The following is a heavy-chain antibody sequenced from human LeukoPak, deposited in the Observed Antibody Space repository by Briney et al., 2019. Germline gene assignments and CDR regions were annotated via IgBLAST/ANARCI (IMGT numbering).Heavy chain of an antibody. V-gene: IGHV4-61*08. D-gene: IGHD5-12*01. CDR3: ARDRRGYSGYDLDY. CDR2: IYYSGTT. J-gene: IGHJ4*02. Sequence: SETLSLTCAVSGGSISSGGYSWSWIRQPPGKGLEWIGYIYYSGTTSYNPSLKSRVTISVDTSKNQFSLKLSSVTAADAAVYYCARDRRGYSGYDLDYWGPGTLVTVSS. CDR1: GGSISSGGYS.